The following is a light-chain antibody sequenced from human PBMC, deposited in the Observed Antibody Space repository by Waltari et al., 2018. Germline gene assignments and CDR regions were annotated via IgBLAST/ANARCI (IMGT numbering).Light chain of an antibody. CDR3: QVWDSSSDHVV. Sequence: SYVLTQPPSVSVAPGKTARITWGGNNIGSKSGHWYQQKPGQAPVLVVYDDSDRPSGIPEGFSGSNSGNTAPLTISRVEAGDEADYYCQVWDSSSDHVVFGGGTKLTVL. CDR2: DDS. V-gene: IGLV3-21*03. J-gene: IGLJ2*01. CDR1: NIGSKS.